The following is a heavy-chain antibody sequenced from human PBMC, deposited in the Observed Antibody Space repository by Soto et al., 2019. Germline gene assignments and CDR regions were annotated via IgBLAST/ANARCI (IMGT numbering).Heavy chain of an antibody. CDR3: ARGQSSSGDNWFDP. J-gene: IGHJ5*02. Sequence: SETLSLTCAVSGGSISSGGYSWSWIRQPPGKGLEWIGYIYHSGSTYYNPSLKSRVTISVDRSKNQFSLKLSSVTAADTAVYYCARGQSSSGDNWFDPWGQGTLVTVPS. CDR1: GGSISSGGYS. V-gene: IGHV4-30-2*01. CDR2: IYHSGST. D-gene: IGHD6-6*01.